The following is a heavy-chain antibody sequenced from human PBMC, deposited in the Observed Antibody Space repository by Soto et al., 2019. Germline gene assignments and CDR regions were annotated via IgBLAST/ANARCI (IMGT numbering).Heavy chain of an antibody. CDR1: GGSISSGGYY. V-gene: IGHV4-31*03. J-gene: IGHJ4*02. Sequence: SETLSLTCTVSGGSISSGGYYWSWIRQHPGKGLEWIGYIYYSGSTYYNPSLKSRVTISVDTSKNQFSLKLSSVTAADTAVYYCATYYGDSNLRGLPALXDWGQGTLVTVSS. CDR3: ATYYGDSNLRGLPALXD. CDR2: IYYSGST. D-gene: IGHD4-17*01.